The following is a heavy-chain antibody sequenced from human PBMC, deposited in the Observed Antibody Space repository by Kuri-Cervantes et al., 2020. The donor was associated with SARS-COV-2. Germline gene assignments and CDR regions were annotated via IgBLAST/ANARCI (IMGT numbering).Heavy chain of an antibody. J-gene: IGHJ6*03. CDR2: IIPIFGTA. D-gene: IGHD3-3*01. CDR3: ARGGNYDFWSGSPPPYYMDV. V-gene: IGHV1-69*13. CDR1: GGTFSSYA. Sequence: SVKVSCKASGGTFSSYAISWVRQAPGQGLEWMGGIIPIFGTANYAQKFQGRVTITADESTSTAYMELSSLRSEDTAVYYCARGGNYDFWSGSPPPYYMDVWGKGTTVTVSS.